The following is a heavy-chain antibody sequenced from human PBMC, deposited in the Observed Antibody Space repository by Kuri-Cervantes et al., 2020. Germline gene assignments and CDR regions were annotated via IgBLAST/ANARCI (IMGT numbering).Heavy chain of an antibody. Sequence: GGSLRLSCKGSGYGFTSYWIGWVRQMPGKGLEWMGIIYPGDSDTRYSPSFQGQVTISADKSISTAYLQWSSLKASDTAMYYCARHCSGGSCYSGMDVWGQGTTVTVSS. CDR2: IYPGDSDT. J-gene: IGHJ6*02. CDR3: ARHCSGGSCYSGMDV. D-gene: IGHD2-15*01. CDR1: GYGFTSYW. V-gene: IGHV5-51*01.